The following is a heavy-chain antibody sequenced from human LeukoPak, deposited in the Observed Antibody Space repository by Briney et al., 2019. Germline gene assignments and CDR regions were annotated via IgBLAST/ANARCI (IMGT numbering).Heavy chain of an antibody. V-gene: IGHV4-34*01. D-gene: IGHD5-12*01. Sequence: SETLSLTCAVYGGSFSGYYWSWIRQPPGKGLEWIGEINHSGSTNYNPSLKSRVTISVDTSENQFSLKLSSVTAADTAVYYCAREGYSGYDYLDYWGQGTLVTVSS. CDR2: INHSGST. CDR3: AREGYSGYDYLDY. CDR1: GGSFSGYY. J-gene: IGHJ4*02.